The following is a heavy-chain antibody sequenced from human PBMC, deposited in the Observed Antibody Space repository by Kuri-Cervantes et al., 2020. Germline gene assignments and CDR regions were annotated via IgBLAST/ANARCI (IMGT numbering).Heavy chain of an antibody. Sequence: GGSLRLSCAASGFNFREYWMYWVRQAPGKGLVWVSHINIDGTSTSYADSVKGRFTISRDNAKNSLYLQMNSLRAEDTALHYCARVAGYSYGYWGYWGQGTLVTVSS. V-gene: IGHV3-74*01. CDR2: INIDGTST. D-gene: IGHD5-18*01. J-gene: IGHJ4*02. CDR1: GFNFREYW. CDR3: ARVAGYSYGYWGY.